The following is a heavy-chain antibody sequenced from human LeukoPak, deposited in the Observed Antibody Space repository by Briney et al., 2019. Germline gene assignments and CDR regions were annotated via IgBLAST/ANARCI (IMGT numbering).Heavy chain of an antibody. CDR3: ARDLANYDSSGLDY. J-gene: IGHJ4*02. Sequence: ASVKVSCKASGYTFTSYGISWVRQAPGQGLEWMGWISAYNGNTNYAQKLQGRVTMTTDTSTSTAYMELRSLRSDDTAVYYCARDLANYDSSGLDYWGQGTLVTVSS. V-gene: IGHV1-18*04. CDR1: GYTFTSYG. CDR2: ISAYNGNT. D-gene: IGHD3-22*01.